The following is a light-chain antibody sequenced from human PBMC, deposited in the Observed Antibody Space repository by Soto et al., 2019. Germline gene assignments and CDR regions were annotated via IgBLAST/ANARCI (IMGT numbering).Light chain of an antibody. Sequence: QSALTQPASVSGAPGQSITISCTGTSSDVGGYNSVSWYQQHPGKAPQLMIYDVSYRPSGVSDRFSGSKSGNTASLTVSGLRAEDEADYYCSSYASTATRGFGGGTKVTVL. J-gene: IGLJ3*02. CDR3: SSYASTATRG. V-gene: IGLV2-14*01. CDR2: DVS. CDR1: SSDVGGYNS.